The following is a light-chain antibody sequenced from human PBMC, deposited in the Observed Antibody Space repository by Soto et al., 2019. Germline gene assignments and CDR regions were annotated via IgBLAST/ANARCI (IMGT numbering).Light chain of an antibody. CDR2: AAS. CDR3: QQHGSLLWT. V-gene: IGKV3-20*01. CDR1: QSVSSTF. J-gene: IGKJ1*01. Sequence: EIVLTQSPGTLSLSPGERASLSCRASQSVSSTFLAWYQQKPGQAPRLLIYAASTRATGIPDRFSGSGSGTDFTLTISRLEPGDFAVYYCQQHGSLLWTFGQGTKVEIK.